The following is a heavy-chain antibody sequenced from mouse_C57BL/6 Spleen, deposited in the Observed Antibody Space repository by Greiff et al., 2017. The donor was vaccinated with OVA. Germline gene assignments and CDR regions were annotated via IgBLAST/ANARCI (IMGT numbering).Heavy chain of an antibody. CDR3: AREIYLYYFDD. CDR2: INPNNGGT. J-gene: IGHJ2*01. D-gene: IGHD2-1*01. CDR1: GYTFTDYN. V-gene: IGHV1-22*01. Sequence: EVKLVESGPELVKPGASVTMSCTASGYTFTDYNMHWVKQSHGKSLEWIGYINPNNGGTSYTPKFKGQATLTVNKSSSTSYMELRSLTTEDSAVYYCAREIYLYYFDDWGQGTTLTVST.